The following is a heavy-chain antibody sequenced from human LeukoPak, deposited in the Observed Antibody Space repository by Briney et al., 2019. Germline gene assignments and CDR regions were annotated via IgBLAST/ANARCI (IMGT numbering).Heavy chain of an antibody. CDR3: AGGTGWLITH. V-gene: IGHV3-7*03. D-gene: IGHD3-16*01. J-gene: IGHJ4*02. CDR1: GFTFSTFG. Sequence: GGSLRLSCAASGFTFSTFGMNWVRRAPGKGLEWVANIKQDGSEGHYLDSVKGRFTISRDNAKNALYLQMNSLRAEDTAVYYCAGGTGWLITHWGQGNLVTVSS. CDR2: IKQDGSEG.